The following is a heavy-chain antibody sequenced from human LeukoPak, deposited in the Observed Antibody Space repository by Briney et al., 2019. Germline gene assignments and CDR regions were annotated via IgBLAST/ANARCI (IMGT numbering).Heavy chain of an antibody. D-gene: IGHD6-13*01. Sequence: QPGRSLRLSCAASGFTFSSYGMHWVRQAPGKGLEWVAVISYDGSNKYYADSVKGRFTISRDNPKNTLYLQMNSLRAEDTAVYYCAKSIISSWWYNWFDPWGQGTLVTVSS. CDR2: ISYDGSNK. V-gene: IGHV3-30*18. J-gene: IGHJ5*02. CDR1: GFTFSSYG. CDR3: AKSIISSWWYNWFDP.